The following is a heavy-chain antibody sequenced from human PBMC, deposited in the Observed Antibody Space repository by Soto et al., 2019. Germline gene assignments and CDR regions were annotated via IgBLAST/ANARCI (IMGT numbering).Heavy chain of an antibody. CDR3: ARDHTIAVSARRRDFVSTRQNEETHSYGMEV. CDR1: TFDLSHYA. J-gene: IGHJ6*02. V-gene: IGHV3-30*04. D-gene: IGHD2-21*01. Sequence: QLVQSGGGVVQPGGSLRLTCAASTFDLSHYAIHWVRQAPGKGLEWVALLSFDGSEKFFIDSVKGRFTISRDSSNNRVCRQMHSLKGDDTAVSFVARDHTIAVSARRRDFVSTRQNEETHSYGMEVWGQGATVSVSS. CDR2: LSFDGSEK.